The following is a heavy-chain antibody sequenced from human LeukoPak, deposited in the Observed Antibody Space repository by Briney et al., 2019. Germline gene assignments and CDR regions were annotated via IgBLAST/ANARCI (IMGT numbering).Heavy chain of an antibody. CDR1: GGTFSSYT. V-gene: IGHV1-69*04. Sequence: SVKVSCKASGGTFSSYTISWVRRAPGQGLEWMGRIIPILGIANYAQKFQGRVTITADKSTSTAYMELSSLRSEDTAVYYCARDPRDSSSASALRYWGQGTLVTVSS. J-gene: IGHJ4*02. CDR3: ARDPRDSSSASALRY. D-gene: IGHD6-6*01. CDR2: IIPILGIA.